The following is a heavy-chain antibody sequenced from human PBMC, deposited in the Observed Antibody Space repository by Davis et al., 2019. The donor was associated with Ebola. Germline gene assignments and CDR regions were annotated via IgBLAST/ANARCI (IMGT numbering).Heavy chain of an antibody. J-gene: IGHJ3*02. CDR2: IYTGDSDT. CDR3: ASLRRTITGMDDGFDI. Sequence: GESLKISCTDSGNRFSSHWIGWVRQMPGKGLEWMGIIYTGDSDTRYIPSFRGQVTISADKSIKTAFLQWSSLKASDSAMYYCASLRRTITGMDDGFDIWGQGTMVTVSS. CDR1: GNRFSSHW. D-gene: IGHD2-8*02. V-gene: IGHV5-51*01.